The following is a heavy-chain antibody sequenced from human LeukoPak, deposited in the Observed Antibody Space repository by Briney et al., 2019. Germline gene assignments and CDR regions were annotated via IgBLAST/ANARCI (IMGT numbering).Heavy chain of an antibody. CDR1: GFTVSSNY. J-gene: IGHJ4*02. CDR2: LYSNGDT. D-gene: IGHD3-9*01. CDR3: ARDGNYDILTGYYTSFDY. V-gene: IGHV3-53*01. Sequence: GGSLRLSCAASGFTVSSNYMTWVRQAPGKGLEWVSVLYSNGDTYYADSVKGRFTISRDNAKNSLYLQMNSLRAEDTAVYYCARDGNYDILTGYYTSFDYWGQGTLVTVSS.